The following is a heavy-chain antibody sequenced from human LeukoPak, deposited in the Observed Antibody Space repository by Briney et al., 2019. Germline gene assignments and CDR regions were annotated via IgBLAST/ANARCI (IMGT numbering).Heavy chain of an antibody. J-gene: IGHJ4*02. CDR1: GGTFSSYA. Sequence: ASVKVSCKASGGTFSSYAMNWVRQAPGQGLEWMGWINTNTGNPTYAQGFTGRFVFSLDTSVSTAYLQISSLKAEDTAVYYCARGLRYFDWLMEYFDYWGQGTLVTVSS. D-gene: IGHD3-9*01. CDR2: INTNTGNP. CDR3: ARGLRYFDWLMEYFDY. V-gene: IGHV7-4-1*02.